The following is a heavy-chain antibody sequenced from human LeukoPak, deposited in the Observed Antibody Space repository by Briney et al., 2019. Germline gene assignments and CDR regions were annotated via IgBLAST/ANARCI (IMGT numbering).Heavy chain of an antibody. CDR1: GFTFSSYS. D-gene: IGHD3-3*01. J-gene: IGHJ6*03. V-gene: IGHV3-48*01. CDR2: ISSSSSTI. Sequence: PGGSLRLSCAASGFTFSSYSMNWVRQAPGKGLEWVSYISSSSSTIYYADSVKGRFTISRDNAKNSLYLQMNSLRAEDTAVYYCARVTYDFWSSPTYYMDVWGKGTTVTVPS. CDR3: ARVTYDFWSSPTYYMDV.